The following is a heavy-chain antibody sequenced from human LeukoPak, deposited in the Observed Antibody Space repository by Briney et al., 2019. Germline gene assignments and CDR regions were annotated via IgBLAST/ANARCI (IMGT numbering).Heavy chain of an antibody. CDR1: GFTFSRYD. Sequence: HPGGSLRLSCAASGFTFSRYDMNWVRQAPGKGLEWVSAIGGSAGSTYYADSVKGRFTISRDNSKNTLYLQMNSLRAEDTAVYYCAKVSVTMEAWFDPWGQGTLVTVSS. CDR2: IGGSAGST. J-gene: IGHJ5*02. CDR3: AKVSVTMEAWFDP. V-gene: IGHV3-23*01. D-gene: IGHD3-10*01.